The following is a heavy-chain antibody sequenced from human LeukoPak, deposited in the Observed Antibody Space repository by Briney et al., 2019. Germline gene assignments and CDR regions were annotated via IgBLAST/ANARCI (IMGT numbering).Heavy chain of an antibody. CDR3: ARDRNFDWYYRGGYFDY. CDR2: INHSGST. D-gene: IGHD3-9*01. J-gene: IGHJ4*02. CDR1: GGSFSGYY. V-gene: IGHV4-34*01. Sequence: SETLSLTCAVYGGSFSGYYWSWIRQPPGKGLEWIGEINHSGSTNYNPSLKSRVTISVDTSKNQFSLKLSSVTAADTAVYYCARDRNFDWYYRGGYFDYWGQGTLVTVSS.